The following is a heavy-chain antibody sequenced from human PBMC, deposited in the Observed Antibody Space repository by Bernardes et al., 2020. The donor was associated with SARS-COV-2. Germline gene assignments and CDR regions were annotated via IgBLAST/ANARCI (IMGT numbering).Heavy chain of an antibody. V-gene: IGHV3-11*01. CDR2: ISRSDSRGESSE. CDR3: AREDMNTNSFDY. CDR1: GFSFSDSY. Sequence: GGSLRLSCAASGFSFSDSYMSWIRQIPGKGLEWLAFISRSDSRGESSESYADSVKGRFTISRDNAMNSLFLQMNSLSAADSAVYYCAREDMNTNSFDYWGQGTPVTVSS. D-gene: IGHD2-8*01. J-gene: IGHJ4*02.